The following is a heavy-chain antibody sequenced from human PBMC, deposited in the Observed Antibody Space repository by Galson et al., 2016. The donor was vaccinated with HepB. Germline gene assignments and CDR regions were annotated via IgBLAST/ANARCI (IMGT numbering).Heavy chain of an antibody. Sequence: ETLSLTCTVSGDSITSTTYYWGWIRQPPGKGLEWMTNIFYTGMTYSNPSLKSRITVSVDASKNHVSLRLSFVTAADTSVYYCARYRRSIAAAGSFDYWGQGILVTVSS. D-gene: IGHD6-13*01. CDR3: ARYRRSIAAAGSFDY. V-gene: IGHV4-39*01. CDR2: IFYTGMT. J-gene: IGHJ4*02. CDR1: GDSITSTTYY.